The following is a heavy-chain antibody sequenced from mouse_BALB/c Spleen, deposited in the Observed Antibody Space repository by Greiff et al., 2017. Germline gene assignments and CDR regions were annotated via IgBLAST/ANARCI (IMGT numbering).Heavy chain of an antibody. V-gene: IGHV2-6-2*01. CDR2: IWSDGST. CDR3: ARHIYGKGYFDV. J-gene: IGHJ1*01. Sequence: VKLQESGPDLVAPSQSLSITCTVSGFSLTSYGVHWVRQPPEKGLEWLVVIWSDGSTTYNSALKSRLSISKDNSKSQVFLKMNSLQTDDTAMYYCARHIYGKGYFDVWGAGTTVTVSS. D-gene: IGHD2-1*01. CDR1: GFSLTSYG.